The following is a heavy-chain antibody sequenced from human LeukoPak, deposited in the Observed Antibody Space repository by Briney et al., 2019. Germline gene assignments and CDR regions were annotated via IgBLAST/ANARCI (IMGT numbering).Heavy chain of an antibody. CDR3: ARNSAYYSSSDY. CDR1: GCTFTDYY. J-gene: IGHJ4*02. CDR2: INPNSGDT. V-gene: IGHV1-2*02. Sequence: ASVKVSCKASGCTFTDYYMHWVRQAPGQGLEWMGWINPNSGDTNYAQKFQGRVTMTRDTSISTAYMDLSGLRSDDTAVYYCARNSAYYSSSDYWGQGTLVTVSS. D-gene: IGHD3-22*01.